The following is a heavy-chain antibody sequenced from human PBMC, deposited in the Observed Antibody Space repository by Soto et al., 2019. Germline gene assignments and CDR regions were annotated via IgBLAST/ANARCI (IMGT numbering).Heavy chain of an antibody. Sequence: GGSLRLSCAASGFTFSSYGMHWVRQAPGKGLEWVAVISYDGSNKYYADSVKGRFTISRDNSKNTLYLQMNSLRAEDTAVYYCAKIPVGMATIHPFDYWGQGTLVTVSS. D-gene: IGHD5-12*01. V-gene: IGHV3-30*18. CDR2: ISYDGSNK. J-gene: IGHJ4*02. CDR1: GFTFSSYG. CDR3: AKIPVGMATIHPFDY.